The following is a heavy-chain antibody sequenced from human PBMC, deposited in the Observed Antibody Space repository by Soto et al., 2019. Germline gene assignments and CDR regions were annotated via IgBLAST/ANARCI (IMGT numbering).Heavy chain of an antibody. Sequence: SETLSLTCTVSGGSISSGDYYWSWIRQPPGKGLEWIGYIYYSGSTSYNPSLRSRVTISVDTSKNQFSLKLSSVTAPDTAVYYCARLGLERQYYFEYWGQGTLFNVSS. V-gene: IGHV4-30-4*01. CDR2: IYYSGST. CDR3: ARLGLERQYYFEY. CDR1: GGSISSGDYY. D-gene: IGHD1-1*01. J-gene: IGHJ4*02.